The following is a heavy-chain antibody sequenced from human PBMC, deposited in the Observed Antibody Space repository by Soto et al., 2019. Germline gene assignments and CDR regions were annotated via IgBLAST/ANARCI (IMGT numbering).Heavy chain of an antibody. D-gene: IGHD2-15*01. CDR3: ARAPTGGTWPVYFDW. CDR2: INWNGNYI. V-gene: IGHV3-9*01. Sequence: VQLVESGGGLVQPGRSLRLSCTASAFTFGDFAMHLVRQVPGKGLEWGSGINWNGNYIGYADSVKGRFTVSRDNAKNSLYLQMNSLRPDDTALYFCARAPTGGTWPVYFDWWGRGTLVTVSS. CDR1: AFTFGDFA. J-gene: IGHJ4*02.